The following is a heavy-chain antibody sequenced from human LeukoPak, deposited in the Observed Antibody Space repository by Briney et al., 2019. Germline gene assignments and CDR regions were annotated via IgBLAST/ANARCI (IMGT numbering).Heavy chain of an antibody. D-gene: IGHD2-21*02. CDR1: GYTFTSYG. CDR3: ATGRDGYAFDI. Sequence: ASVKVSCKTSGYTFTSYGVSWVRQAPGQGLEWMRWISAYNGNTNYAQKLQGRVTMTEDTSTDTAYMELSSLRSEDTAVYYCATGRDGYAFDIWGQGTMVTVSS. J-gene: IGHJ3*02. CDR2: ISAYNGNT. V-gene: IGHV1-18*01.